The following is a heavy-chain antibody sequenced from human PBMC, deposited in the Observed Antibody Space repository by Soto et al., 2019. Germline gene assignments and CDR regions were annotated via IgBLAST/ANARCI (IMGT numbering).Heavy chain of an antibody. J-gene: IGHJ6*02. V-gene: IGHV4-39*01. Sequence: SETLSLTCTVSGGSISSSSYYWGWIRQPPGKGLEWIGSIYYSGSTYYNPSLKSRVTISVDTSKNQFSLKLSSVTAADTAVYYCARLADYYYGMDVWGQGTTVTVSS. CDR2: IYYSGST. D-gene: IGHD6-13*01. CDR3: ARLADYYYGMDV. CDR1: GGSISSSSYY.